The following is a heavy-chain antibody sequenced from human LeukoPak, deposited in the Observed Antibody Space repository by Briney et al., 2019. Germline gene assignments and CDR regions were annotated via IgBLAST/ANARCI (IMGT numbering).Heavy chain of an antibody. V-gene: IGHV4-59*01. D-gene: IGHD2-2*01. J-gene: IGHJ4*02. CDR2: IYFRGTT. Sequence: KTSETLSLTCTVSRGSISTYYWTWIRQPPGKGLEWIGYIYFRGTTSYNPSLKSRVTILVDTSKNVLSLNLKSVTAADTALYYCTRDPTSWAGFFDYWGQGIPVTVSS. CDR1: RGSISTYY. CDR3: TRDPTSWAGFFDY.